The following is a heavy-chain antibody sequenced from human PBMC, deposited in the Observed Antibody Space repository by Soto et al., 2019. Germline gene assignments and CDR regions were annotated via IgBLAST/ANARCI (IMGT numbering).Heavy chain of an antibody. V-gene: IGHV5-51*01. D-gene: IGHD2-2*01. CDR3: ARADIVVVPAASYYGMDV. Sequence: GESLKISCKGSGYSFTSYWIGWVRQMPGKGLEWMGIIYPGDSDTRYSPSFQGQVTISADKSISTAYLQWSSLKASDTAMYYCARADIVVVPAASYYGMDVWGQGTTVTVSS. J-gene: IGHJ6*02. CDR1: GYSFTSYW. CDR2: IYPGDSDT.